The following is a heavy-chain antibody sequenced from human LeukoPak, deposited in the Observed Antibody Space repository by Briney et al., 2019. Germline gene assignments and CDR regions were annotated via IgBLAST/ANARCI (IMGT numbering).Heavy chain of an antibody. J-gene: IGHJ3*02. Sequence: ASVKVACKASGYTFTGYYMHWVRQAPGQGLEWMGWMNPNSGGTNYAQKLQGTVPMTRDTSISPAYLELSRLTSDDTAVYSCARGGSPYYYGSGSFAAFDIWGQGTMVTVSS. D-gene: IGHD3-10*01. V-gene: IGHV1-2*02. CDR2: MNPNSGGT. CDR1: GYTFTGYY. CDR3: ARGGSPYYYGSGSFAAFDI.